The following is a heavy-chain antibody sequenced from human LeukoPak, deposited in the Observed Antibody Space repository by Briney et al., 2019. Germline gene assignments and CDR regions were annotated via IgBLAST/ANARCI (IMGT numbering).Heavy chain of an antibody. CDR1: GYTFTGYY. D-gene: IGHD3-22*01. V-gene: IGHV1-2*06. CDR3: AREGLKSYDSSGYYSDAFDI. CDR2: INPNSGGT. J-gene: IGHJ3*02. Sequence: ASVKVSCKASGYTFTGYYMHWVRQAPGQGLEWMGRINPNSGGTNYAQKFQGRVTMTRDTSISTAYMELSRLRSHDTAVYYCAREGLKSYDSSGYYSDAFDIWGQGTMVTVSS.